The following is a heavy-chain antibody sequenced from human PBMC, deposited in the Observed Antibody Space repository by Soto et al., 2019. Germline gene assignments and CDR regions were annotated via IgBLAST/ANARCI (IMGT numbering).Heavy chain of an antibody. CDR2: IKSKTDGGTT. J-gene: IGHJ4*02. CDR3: TSSAGYYYCSGYYYFHVYD. V-gene: IGHV3-15*01. Sequence: GGSLRLSCAASGFTFSNAWMSWVRQAPGKGLEWVGRIKSKTDGGTTDYAAPVKGRFTISRDDSKNTLYLQMNSLKTEDTAVYYCTSSAGYYYCSGYYYFHVYDWGQGTLVPVSS. D-gene: IGHD3-22*01. CDR1: GFTFSNAW.